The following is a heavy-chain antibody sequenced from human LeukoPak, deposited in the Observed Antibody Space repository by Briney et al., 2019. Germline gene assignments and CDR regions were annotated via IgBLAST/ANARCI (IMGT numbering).Heavy chain of an antibody. CDR2: ISYDGSNK. V-gene: IGHV3-30*18. CDR1: GFTFSSYG. J-gene: IGHJ6*02. D-gene: IGHD1-1*01. CDR3: ANVYNWNDDWDYYYGMDV. Sequence: GGSLRLSCAASGFTFSSYGMHWVRQAPGKGLEWVAVISYDGSNKYYADSVKGRFTISRDNSKNTLYLQMNSLRAEDTAVYYCANVYNWNDDWDYYYGMDVWGQGTTVTVSS.